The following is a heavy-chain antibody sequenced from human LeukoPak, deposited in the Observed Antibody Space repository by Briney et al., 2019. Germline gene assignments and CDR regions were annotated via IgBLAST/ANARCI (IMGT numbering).Heavy chain of an antibody. Sequence: PSETLSLTCAVYGGSFSGYYWSWIRQPPGKGLEWIGYIYYSGSTNYNPSLKSRVTISVDTSKNQFSLKLSSVTAADTAVYYCARANPLYCSSTSCHAFDIWGQGTMVTVSS. D-gene: IGHD2-2*01. J-gene: IGHJ3*02. CDR3: ARANPLYCSSTSCHAFDI. CDR1: GGSFSGYY. CDR2: IYYSGST. V-gene: IGHV4-59*01.